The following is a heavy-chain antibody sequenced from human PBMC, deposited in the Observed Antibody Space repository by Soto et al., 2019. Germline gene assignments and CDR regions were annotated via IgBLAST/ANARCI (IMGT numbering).Heavy chain of an antibody. V-gene: IGHV1-2*04. D-gene: IGHD4-4*01. CDR1: GYTFTGYY. J-gene: IGHJ6*03. Sequence: ASVKVSCKASGYTFTGYYMHWVRQAPGQGLEWMGWINPNSGGTNYAQKFQGWVTMTRDTSISTAYMELSRLRSDDTAVYYCARAEIQPNDYSNYKGETGNTDYYYYMDVWGKGTTVTVSS. CDR3: ARAEIQPNDYSNYKGETGNTDYYYYMDV. CDR2: INPNSGGT.